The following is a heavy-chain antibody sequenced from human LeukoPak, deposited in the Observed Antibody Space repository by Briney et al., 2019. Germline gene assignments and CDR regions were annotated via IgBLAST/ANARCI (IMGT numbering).Heavy chain of an antibody. Sequence: PGGSLRLSCAASGFTFSSYGIHWVRQAPAKGLEWVAVILHDGSMKYYVDSVKGRFTISRDNSRNTVYLQMNSLRAEDTAVYYCASHYSHDYGDYGDYWGQGTLVTVSS. V-gene: IGHV3-30*03. J-gene: IGHJ4*02. CDR3: ASHYSHDYGDYGDY. D-gene: IGHD4-17*01. CDR2: ILHDGSMK. CDR1: GFTFSSYG.